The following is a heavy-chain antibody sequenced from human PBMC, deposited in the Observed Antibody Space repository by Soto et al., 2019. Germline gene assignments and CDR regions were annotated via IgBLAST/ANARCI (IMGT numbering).Heavy chain of an antibody. J-gene: IGHJ5*02. V-gene: IGHV3-23*01. D-gene: IGHD6-6*01. CDR1: GFTFSSYA. CDR2: ISGSGGST. CDR3: AKDLGSLILGAPNDWFDP. Sequence: PGGSLRLSCAASGFTFSSYAMSWVRQAPGKGLEWVSAISGSGGSTYYADSVKGRFTISRDNSKNTLYLQMNSLRAEDTAVYYCAKDLGSLILGAPNDWFDPWGQGTLVTVSS.